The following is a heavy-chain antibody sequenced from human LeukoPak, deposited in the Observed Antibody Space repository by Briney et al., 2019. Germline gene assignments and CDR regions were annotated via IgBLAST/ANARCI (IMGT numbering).Heavy chain of an antibody. Sequence: GGSLRLSCAASGFTFSSYGMHWVRQAPGKGLEWVAVIWYDGSIKYYADSVKGRFTISRDNPKNTLYLQMNSLRAEDTAVDYCARVGSGSYFLDGFDIWGQGTMVTVSS. CDR3: ARVGSGSYFLDGFDI. J-gene: IGHJ3*02. V-gene: IGHV3-33*01. CDR2: IWYDGSIK. CDR1: GFTFSSYG. D-gene: IGHD1-26*01.